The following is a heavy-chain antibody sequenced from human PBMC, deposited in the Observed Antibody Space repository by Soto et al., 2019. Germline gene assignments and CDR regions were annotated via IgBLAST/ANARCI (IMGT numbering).Heavy chain of an antibody. CDR3: ARRAVVAVTGSLDNWLDP. CDR2: VYSSGST. V-gene: IGHV4-61*08. Sequence: PSETLSLTCTVSGDSISSGDYYWRWIRQPPGKGLEWIGYVYSSGSTNYNPSLKSRVTISVDTSRNQFSLKVNSVTAADTAMYYCARRAVVAVTGSLDNWLDPWGHGILVTVSS. CDR1: GDSISSGDYY. J-gene: IGHJ5*02. D-gene: IGHD2-21*01.